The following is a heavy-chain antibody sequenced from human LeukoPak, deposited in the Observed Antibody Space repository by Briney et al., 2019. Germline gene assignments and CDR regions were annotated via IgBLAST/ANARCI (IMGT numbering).Heavy chain of an antibody. CDR2: IWHDESKK. Sequence: PGGSLRLSCAASGFTFSSYGMHWVRQAPGKGLEWVAVIWHDESKKYYADSVEGRFTISGDTSKNTLYLQMNSLRVEDTAVYYCARDGTLGASGSYYNLPYWGQGTLVTVSS. D-gene: IGHD3-10*01. V-gene: IGHV3-33*01. J-gene: IGHJ4*02. CDR1: GFTFSSYG. CDR3: ARDGTLGASGSYYNLPY.